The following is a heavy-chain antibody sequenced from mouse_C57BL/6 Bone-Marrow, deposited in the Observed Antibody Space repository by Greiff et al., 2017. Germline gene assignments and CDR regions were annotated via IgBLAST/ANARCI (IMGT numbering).Heavy chain of an antibody. D-gene: IGHD2-5*01. Sequence: EVMLVESVAELVRPGASVKLSCTASGFNIKNTYMHWVKQRPEQGLEWIGRIDPANGNTKYAPKFQGKATITSDTSSNTAYLQLSSLTSEDTAIYYCARAPNYSNYKFAYWGQGTLVTVSA. CDR2: IDPANGNT. V-gene: IGHV14-3*01. J-gene: IGHJ3*01. CDR1: GFNIKNTY. CDR3: ARAPNYSNYKFAY.